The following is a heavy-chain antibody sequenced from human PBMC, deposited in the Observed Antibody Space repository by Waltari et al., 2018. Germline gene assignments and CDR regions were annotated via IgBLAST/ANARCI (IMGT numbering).Heavy chain of an antibody. CDR1: GYTFTDYY. D-gene: IGHD3-3*01. J-gene: IGHJ4*02. V-gene: IGHV1-2*06. Sequence: QVQLVQSGAEVKKPGASVKVSCKASGYTFTDYYMHWVRQAPGQGLEWMGRINPNCGGTNYTQKCQGRVTMTRDTSINTAYMELSRLRSDDTAVYYCARGGPAIFGVLITKRFDYWGQGTLVTVSS. CDR3: ARGGPAIFGVLITKRFDY. CDR2: INPNCGGT.